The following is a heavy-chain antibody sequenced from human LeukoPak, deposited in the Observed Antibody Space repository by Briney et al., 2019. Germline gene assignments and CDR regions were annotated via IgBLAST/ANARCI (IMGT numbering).Heavy chain of an antibody. Sequence: GRSLRLSCAASGFTFSSYGMHWVRQAPGKGLEWVAVIWYDGSNKYYADSVKGRFTISRDNSKNTLYLQMNSLRAEDTAVYYCAKGGRDGYNLSFDYWGQGTPVTVSS. D-gene: IGHD5-24*01. CDR3: AKGGRDGYNLSFDY. J-gene: IGHJ4*02. CDR1: GFTFSSYG. V-gene: IGHV3-33*06. CDR2: IWYDGSNK.